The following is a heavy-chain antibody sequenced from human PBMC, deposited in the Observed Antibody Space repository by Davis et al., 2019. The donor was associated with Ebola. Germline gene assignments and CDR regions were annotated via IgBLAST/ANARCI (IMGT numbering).Heavy chain of an antibody. CDR1: GYTFTGYY. J-gene: IGHJ4*02. V-gene: IGHV1-2*02. D-gene: IGHD3-3*01. Sequence: ASVKVSCKASGYTFTGYYMHWVRQAPGQGLEWMGWINPNSGGTNYAQKFQGRVTMTRDTSISTAYMELSRLRSDDTAVYYCARVVERFLECFDYWGQGTLVTVSS. CDR2: INPNSGGT. CDR3: ARVVERFLECFDY.